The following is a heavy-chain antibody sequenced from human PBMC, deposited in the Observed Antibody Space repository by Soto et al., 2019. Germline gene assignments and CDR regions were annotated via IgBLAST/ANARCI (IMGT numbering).Heavy chain of an antibody. V-gene: IGHV1-2*02. D-gene: IGHD6-19*01. J-gene: IGHJ4*02. CDR3: ARDRAGGRFFYFDY. Sequence: ASVNVSCKASGYTFTCYYMHWVRQAPGQGLEWMGWINPNSGGTNYAQKFKGRVTMNRDTSISTASMELSRLRSDDTAVYYCARDRAGGRFFYFDYWGQGTLVTVSS. CDR1: GYTFTCYY. CDR2: INPNSGGT.